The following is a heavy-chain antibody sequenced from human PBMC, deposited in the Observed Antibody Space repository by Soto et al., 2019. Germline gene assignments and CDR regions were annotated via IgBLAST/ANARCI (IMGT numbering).Heavy chain of an antibody. Sequence: GSVKVSCKASGYTFTGYYMHWVRQAPGQGLEWMGWINPNSGGTNYAQKFQGRVTMTRDTSISTAYMELSRLRSDDTAVYYCARGVDSSGYYPADYWGQGTLVTVSS. V-gene: IGHV1-2*02. J-gene: IGHJ4*02. CDR1: GYTFTGYY. CDR3: ARGVDSSGYYPADY. D-gene: IGHD3-22*01. CDR2: INPNSGGT.